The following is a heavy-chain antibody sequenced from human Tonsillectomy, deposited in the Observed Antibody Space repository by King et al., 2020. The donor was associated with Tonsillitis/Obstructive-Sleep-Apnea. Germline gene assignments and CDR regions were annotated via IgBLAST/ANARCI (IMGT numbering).Heavy chain of an antibody. Sequence: VQLVESGAEVKKPGASVKVSCKASGYTFTSYGISWVRQAPGQGLEWMGWISAYNGNTNYAQKLQGRVTMTTDTSTSTAYMELRSLRSDDTAVYYCARDGGVDIVVVPAGDYYYMDVWGKGTTVTVSS. CDR3: ARDGGVDIVVVPAGDYYYMDV. CDR1: GYTFTSYG. J-gene: IGHJ6*03. V-gene: IGHV1-18*01. D-gene: IGHD2-2*03. CDR2: ISAYNGNT.